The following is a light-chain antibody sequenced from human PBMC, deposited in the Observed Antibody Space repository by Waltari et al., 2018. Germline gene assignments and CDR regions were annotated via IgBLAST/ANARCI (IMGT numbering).Light chain of an antibody. CDR1: QRVSRNY. CDR3: QQYGSPPLT. J-gene: IGKJ4*01. CDR2: DTS. Sequence: EIVLTQSPGTLSLSPGERATFSCRASQRVSRNYLSWYQQKRGQPPRLLIYDTSSRATGIPARFSGRGSGTDFTLTISSLEPEDFAVYYCQQYGSPPLTFGGGTKVEIK. V-gene: IGKV3-20*01.